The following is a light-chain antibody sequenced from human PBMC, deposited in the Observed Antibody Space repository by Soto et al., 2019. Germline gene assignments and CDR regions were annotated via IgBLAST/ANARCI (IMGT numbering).Light chain of an antibody. CDR3: MQALQTPYT. J-gene: IGKJ2*01. CDR1: QSLLHSNVYNY. Sequence: DIVMTQSPLSLPVTPGEPASISCRSSQSLLHSNVYNYLDWYLQKPGQSPQLLIYLGSNRASGVHDRFSGRVSGTDFTLKISRVEAEDVGVYYCMQALQTPYTFGQGTKLEIK. V-gene: IGKV2-28*01. CDR2: LGS.